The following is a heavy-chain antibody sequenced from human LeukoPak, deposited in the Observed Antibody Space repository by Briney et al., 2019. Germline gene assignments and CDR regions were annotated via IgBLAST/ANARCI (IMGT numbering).Heavy chain of an antibody. CDR2: TYYRSTWYN. Sequence: SQTLSLTCAISGDSFSSNSVTWNWIRQSPSRGLEWLGRTYYRSTWYNDYAVSVRGRISVNPDTSKNQFSLHLNSVTPEDTAVYYCARRLTQYDCFDPWGQGILVTVSS. CDR1: GDSFSSNSVT. J-gene: IGHJ5*02. V-gene: IGHV6-1*01. D-gene: IGHD2-2*01. CDR3: ARRLTQYDCFDP.